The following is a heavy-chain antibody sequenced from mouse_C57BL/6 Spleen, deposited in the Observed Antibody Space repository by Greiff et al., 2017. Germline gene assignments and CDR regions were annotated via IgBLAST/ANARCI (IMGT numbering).Heavy chain of an antibody. D-gene: IGHD2-2*01. V-gene: IGHV2-5*01. CDR3: AKNRGVTTDYYAMDY. CDR2: IWRGGST. J-gene: IGHJ4*01. CDR1: GFSLTSYG. Sequence: VKVVESGPGLVQPSQSLSITCTVSGFSLTSYGVHWVRQSPGKGLEWLGVIWRGGSTDYNAAFMSRLSITKDNSKSQVFFKMNSLQADDTAIYYWAKNRGVTTDYYAMDYWGQGTSVTVSS.